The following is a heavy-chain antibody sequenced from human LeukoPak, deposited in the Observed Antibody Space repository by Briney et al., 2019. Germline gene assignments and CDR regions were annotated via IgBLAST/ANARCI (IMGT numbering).Heavy chain of an antibody. CDR3: ARLVLSYGNAFDH. J-gene: IGHJ4*02. D-gene: IGHD3-16*01. CDR1: SGSISGSDYY. V-gene: IGHV4-39*02. Sequence: SETLSLTCTVSSGSISGSDYYWCWIRQPPGKGLEWIGSTNYGGTTHYDSSLKSRVTISVDTSKNHFSLRLSSVTAADTAVYYCARLVLSYGNAFDHWGQGTLVTVSS. CDR2: TNYGGTT.